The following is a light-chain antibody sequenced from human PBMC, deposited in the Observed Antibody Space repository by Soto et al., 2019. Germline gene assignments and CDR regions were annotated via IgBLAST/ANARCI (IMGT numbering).Light chain of an antibody. Sequence: EIVFTQSPGTLSLTPGDRATVSCRSSQSVSSNYLAWYQQRPGQAPRLLIYDASNRATGIPARFSGTGSGTEFGLTISSLEPEDFAVYYCQLRGNWPITLGQGTLLEIK. V-gene: IGKV3D-20*02. CDR3: QLRGNWPIT. J-gene: IGKJ5*01. CDR1: QSVSSNY. CDR2: DAS.